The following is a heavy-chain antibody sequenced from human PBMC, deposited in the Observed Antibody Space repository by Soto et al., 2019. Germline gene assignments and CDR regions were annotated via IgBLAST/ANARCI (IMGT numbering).Heavy chain of an antibody. Sequence: LRLSCAASGFTFSDYGIHWVRQAPGKGLEWVAVISYDGSKKYYADSVKGRFTISRDNSENTLYLQMNSLRAEDTAVYYCARLWNYDFWSGYPDGWYFDLWGRGTLVTVSS. CDR3: ARLWNYDFWSGYPDGWYFDL. CDR1: GFTFSDYG. D-gene: IGHD3-3*01. CDR2: ISYDGSKK. V-gene: IGHV3-30*03. J-gene: IGHJ2*01.